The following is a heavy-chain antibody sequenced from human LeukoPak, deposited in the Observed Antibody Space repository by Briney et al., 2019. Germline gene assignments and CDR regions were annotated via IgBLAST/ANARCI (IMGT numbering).Heavy chain of an antibody. Sequence: GGSLRLSCAASGFTFSVYWMHWVRQAPGKGLVWVSLIKSDGSSAMYAGSVKGRFSISRDNAKNTLYLQMNSLRAEDTAVYFCARELASAAFDYWGQGTPVTVSS. V-gene: IGHV3-74*03. CDR2: IKSDGSSA. CDR3: ARELASAAFDY. D-gene: IGHD5-12*01. CDR1: GFTFSVYW. J-gene: IGHJ4*02.